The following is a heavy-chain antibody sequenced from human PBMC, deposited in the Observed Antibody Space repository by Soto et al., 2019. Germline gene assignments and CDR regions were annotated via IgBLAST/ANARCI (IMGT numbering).Heavy chain of an antibody. Sequence: SETLSLTCTVSGGSISSGGYYWSWIRQHPGKGLEWIGYIYYSGSTYYNPSLKSRVTISVDTSKNQFSLKLSSVTAADTAVYYCARELGTAARPDELLDHWLDPWGQGTLVTVPQ. CDR2: IYYSGST. J-gene: IGHJ5*02. V-gene: IGHV4-31*03. CDR1: GGSISSGGYY. D-gene: IGHD6-6*01. CDR3: ARELGTAARPDELLDHWLDP.